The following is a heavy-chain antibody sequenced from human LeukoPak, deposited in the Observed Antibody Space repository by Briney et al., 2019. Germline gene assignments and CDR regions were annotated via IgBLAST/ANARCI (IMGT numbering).Heavy chain of an antibody. CDR1: GGSISSYY. CDR3: ARAGSGYSGYDLTLDY. Sequence: PSETLSLTCTVSGGSISSYYWTWIRQPPGKGLEWIGYIYYSGSTNYNPSLKSRISISVDTSKNQFSLKLSSVTAADSAAYYCARAGSGYSGYDLTLDYWGQGTLVTVSS. D-gene: IGHD5-12*01. J-gene: IGHJ4*02. V-gene: IGHV4-59*01. CDR2: IYYSGST.